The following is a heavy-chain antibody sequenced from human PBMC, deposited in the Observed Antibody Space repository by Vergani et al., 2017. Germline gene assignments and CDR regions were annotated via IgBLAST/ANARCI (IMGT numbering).Heavy chain of an antibody. CDR1: GGSISSSSYY. J-gene: IGHJ6*03. D-gene: IGHD3-3*01. CDR3: AMSAGVFGVVITYYYMDV. Sequence: QVQLQESGPGLVKPSETLSLTCTVSGGSISSSSYYWGWIRQPPGKGMEWIGYIYYSGSTNYNPSLKSRVTISVDTSKNQFSLKLSSVTAADTAVYYCAMSAGVFGVVITYYYMDVWGKGTTVTVSS. V-gene: IGHV4-61*01. CDR2: IYYSGST.